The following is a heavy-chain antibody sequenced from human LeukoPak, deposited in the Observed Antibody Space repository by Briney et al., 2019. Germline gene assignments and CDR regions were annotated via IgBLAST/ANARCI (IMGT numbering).Heavy chain of an antibody. Sequence: SGTLSLTCAVSGGSISSSNWWSWVRQPPGKGLEWIGEISHSGSANYNPSLKSRVTVSADTSKKQFSLRLNSLTAADMAVYYCARAMYSATWTGAFDVWGQGTKVTVSS. V-gene: IGHV4-4*02. D-gene: IGHD6-13*01. CDR3: ARAMYSATWTGAFDV. CDR2: ISHSGSA. J-gene: IGHJ3*01. CDR1: GGSISSSNW.